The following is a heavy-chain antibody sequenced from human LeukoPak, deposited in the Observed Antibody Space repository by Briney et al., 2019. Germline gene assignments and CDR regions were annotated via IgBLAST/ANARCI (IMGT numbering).Heavy chain of an antibody. Sequence: GGSLRLSCAASGFTFSSSWMHWVRQAPGKGLVWVSRINTDGGSTTYADSVKGRFTISRDNAKNTLYLQMNSLRAEDTAVYYCARDFRGVPSHGMDVWGQGTTVTVSS. CDR2: INTDGGST. CDR3: ARDFRGVPSHGMDV. D-gene: IGHD3-10*01. J-gene: IGHJ6*02. CDR1: GFTFSSSW. V-gene: IGHV3-74*03.